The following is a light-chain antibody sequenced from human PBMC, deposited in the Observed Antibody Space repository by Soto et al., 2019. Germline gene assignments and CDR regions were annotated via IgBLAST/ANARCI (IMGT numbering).Light chain of an antibody. J-gene: IGLJ2*01. CDR1: SSNIGNNY. V-gene: IGLV1-51*01. Sequence: QSVLTQPPSVSAAPGQKVTISCSGSSSNIGNNYVTWYQQLPGTAPKFLIYDNNKRPSGIPDRFSGSKSGTSGTLGIAGLQTGDEADYYCATWDNSLSAVVFGGGTKVTVL. CDR3: ATWDNSLSAVV. CDR2: DNN.